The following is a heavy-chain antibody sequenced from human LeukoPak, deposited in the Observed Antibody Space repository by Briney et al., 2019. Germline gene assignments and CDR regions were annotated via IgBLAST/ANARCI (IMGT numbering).Heavy chain of an antibody. Sequence: SESLSLTCTVSGGSISSHYWSWVRQPPGKGLEWIGYIYYSGSTNYNPSLKSRVTISVDTSKNQFSLKLSSVTAADTAVYYCARDLRVVVPAAIFAWFDPWGQGTLVTVSS. CDR2: IYYSGST. D-gene: IGHD2-2*02. V-gene: IGHV4-59*11. CDR3: ARDLRVVVPAAIFAWFDP. J-gene: IGHJ5*02. CDR1: GGSISSHY.